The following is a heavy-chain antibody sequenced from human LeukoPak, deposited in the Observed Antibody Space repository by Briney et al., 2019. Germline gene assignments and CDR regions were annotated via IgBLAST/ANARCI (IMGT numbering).Heavy chain of an antibody. J-gene: IGHJ3*02. CDR1: GLTVSSNY. V-gene: IGHV3-23*01. CDR3: AKGGPPDAFDI. D-gene: IGHD3-16*01. CDR2: ISGSGGST. Sequence: TGGSLRLSCAASGLTVSSNYISWVRQAPGKGLEWVSAISGSGGSTYYADSVKGRFTISRDNSKNTLYLQMNSLRAEDTAVYYCAKGGPPDAFDIWGQGTMVTVSS.